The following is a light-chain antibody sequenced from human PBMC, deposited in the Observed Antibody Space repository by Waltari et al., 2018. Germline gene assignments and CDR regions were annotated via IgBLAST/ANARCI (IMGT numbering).Light chain of an antibody. CDR1: SSNIGADYD. CDR2: GNN. V-gene: IGLV1-40*01. CDR3: QSYDNRLSVVA. J-gene: IGLJ3*02. Sequence: QSVLTQPPSVSGAPGQSVTISCTGGSSNIGADYDVHWYQQLPGTAPKLLIYGNNNRPSGVPARFFGSKSGTSASLAITGLQAEDEADYYCQSYDNRLSVVAFGGGTKVTVL.